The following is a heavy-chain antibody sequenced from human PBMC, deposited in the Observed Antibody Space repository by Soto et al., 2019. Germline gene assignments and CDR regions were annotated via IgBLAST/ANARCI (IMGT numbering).Heavy chain of an antibody. CDR3: ARDPGGYCSPTYCHPALY. CDR2: IKLDGSEK. Sequence: PGGSLRLSCAASGFAFSTYWMSWVRQAPGKGLEWVANIKLDGSEKNYVDSVKGRFTISRDNAKNLLYLQMNSLRAEDTAVYYCARDPGGYCSPTYCHPALYWGQGALVTVSS. J-gene: IGHJ4*02. D-gene: IGHD2-15*01. CDR1: GFAFSTYW. V-gene: IGHV3-7*01.